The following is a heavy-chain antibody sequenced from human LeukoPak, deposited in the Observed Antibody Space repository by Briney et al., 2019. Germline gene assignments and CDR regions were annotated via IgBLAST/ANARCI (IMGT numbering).Heavy chain of an antibody. J-gene: IGHJ6*03. Sequence: GSLRLSCAASGFTFSSYSMNWVRQTPGKGLEWVSSISSSSGYIYYADSVKGRFTISRDNAKNSLYLQMNSLRAEDTAVYYCATSLWGGGYSYMDVWGKGTTVTVSS. CDR3: ATSLWGGGYSYMDV. CDR1: GFTFSSYS. V-gene: IGHV3-21*04. D-gene: IGHD3-16*01. CDR2: ISSSSGYI.